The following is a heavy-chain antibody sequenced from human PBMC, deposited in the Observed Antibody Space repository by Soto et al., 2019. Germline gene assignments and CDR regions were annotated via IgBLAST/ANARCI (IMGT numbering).Heavy chain of an antibody. J-gene: IGHJ5*02. Sequence: SQTLSLTCAISGDSVSSNSAAWNWIRQSPSRGLEWLGRTYYRSKWYNDYAVSVKSRITINPDTSKNQFSLQLNSVTPEDTAVYYCARDLVKKNYYDSSGLSGNWFDTWGQGTLVTVSS. CDR1: GDSVSSNSAA. CDR3: ARDLVKKNYYDSSGLSGNWFDT. V-gene: IGHV6-1*01. CDR2: TYYRSKWYN. D-gene: IGHD3-22*01.